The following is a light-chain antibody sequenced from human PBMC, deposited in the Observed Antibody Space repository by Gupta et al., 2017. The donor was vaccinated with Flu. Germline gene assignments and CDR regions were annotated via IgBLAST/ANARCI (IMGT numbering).Light chain of an antibody. J-gene: IGLJ2*01. V-gene: IGLV2-11*01. CDR1: GRDFDEYNY. Sequence: QSALAQPRSVSGSPGQSVTISCTEVGRDFDEYNYVSCYQQLPGKAPKLLIYDVTKRGSGVPLRFSGSKSGSTASLTISGLEGDDEADYYCCSYGVSYTVFGGGTTLTVL. CDR2: DVT. CDR3: CSYGVSYTV.